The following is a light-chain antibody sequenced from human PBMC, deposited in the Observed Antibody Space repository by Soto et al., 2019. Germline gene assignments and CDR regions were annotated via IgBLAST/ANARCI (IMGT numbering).Light chain of an antibody. CDR1: KKDVCFYYF. CDR3: KSYAGSXPYV. Sequence: QSSLTHPPSGSGSPGQSVTISCTGTKKDVCFYYFFSWYQHHPGKAPRLSIYEVVPRPSGVPDRFSGSKSGNTASLTVSGLQAADEADYFCKSYAGSXPYVVGTGTKV. CDR2: EVV. J-gene: IGLJ1*01. V-gene: IGLV2-8*01.